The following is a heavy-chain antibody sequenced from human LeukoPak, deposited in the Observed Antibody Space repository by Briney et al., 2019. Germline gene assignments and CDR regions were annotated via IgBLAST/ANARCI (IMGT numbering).Heavy chain of an antibody. CDR1: GGSISSYY. V-gene: IGHV4-4*07. D-gene: IGHD1-26*01. CDR2: IYTSGST. Sequence: SETLSLTCTVSGGSISSYYWSWIRQPAGKGLEWIGRIYTSGSTNYNPFLKSRVTMSVDTSKNQFSLKLSSVTAADTAVYYCARVGQKRSYYYFDYWGQGTLVTVSS. CDR3: ARVGQKRSYYYFDY. J-gene: IGHJ4*02.